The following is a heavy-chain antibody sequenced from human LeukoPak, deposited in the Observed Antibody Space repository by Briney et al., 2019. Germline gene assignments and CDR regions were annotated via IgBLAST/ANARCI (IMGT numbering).Heavy chain of an antibody. V-gene: IGHV4-34*01. CDR1: GGSFSGYY. Sequence: PSETLSLTCAVYGGSFSGYYWSWIRQPPGKGLEWIGEINHSGSTNYNPSLKSRVTISVDTSKNQFSLKLSSVTAADTAVYYCARGGRGYSYGRIFDYWGQGTLATVSS. CDR3: ARGGRGYSYGRIFDY. J-gene: IGHJ4*02. D-gene: IGHD5-18*01. CDR2: INHSGST.